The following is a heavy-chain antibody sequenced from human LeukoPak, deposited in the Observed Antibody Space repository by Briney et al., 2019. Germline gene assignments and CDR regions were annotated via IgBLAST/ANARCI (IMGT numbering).Heavy chain of an antibody. Sequence: SETLSLTCTISTDSISSYFSSFYWSWIRQPPGKGLEWIGYIYYSGSTNYNPSLRSRVTISVDTSKNQFSLKLSSVTAADTAVYYCARDLGYYYDSSNNWFDPWGQGTLVTVSS. D-gene: IGHD3-22*01. J-gene: IGHJ5*02. CDR2: IYYSGST. CDR3: ARDLGYYYDSSNNWFDP. CDR1: TDSISSYFSSFY. V-gene: IGHV4-61*01.